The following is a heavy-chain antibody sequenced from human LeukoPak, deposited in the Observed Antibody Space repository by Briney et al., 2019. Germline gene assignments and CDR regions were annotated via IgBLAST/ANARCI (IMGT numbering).Heavy chain of an antibody. J-gene: IGHJ4*02. CDR2: INQDGSQT. V-gene: IGHV3-7*01. CDR1: GFAFSDYW. Sequence: GGSLRLSCTASGFAFSDYWMSWVRQAPGKGLEWLANINQDGSQTSYVDSVRGRFTVSRDNPKNSLYLQMNSLRADDTAVYYCARDSSPRYSGYDWVYWGRGTLVTVSS. CDR3: ARDSSPRYSGYDWVY. D-gene: IGHD5-12*01.